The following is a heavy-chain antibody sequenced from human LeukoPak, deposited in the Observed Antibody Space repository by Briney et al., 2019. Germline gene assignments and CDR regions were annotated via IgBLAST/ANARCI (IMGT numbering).Heavy chain of an antibody. CDR2: IYHSGST. CDR1: GGSISSGGYS. J-gene: IGHJ5*02. CDR3: ARDYYGSGLTGGFDP. V-gene: IGHV4-30-2*01. Sequence: SETLSLTCAVSGGSISSGGYSWSWIRQPPGKGREWIGYIYHSGSTYYNPSLKSRVTISVDRSKNQFSLKLSSVTAADTAVYYCARDYYGSGLTGGFDPWGQGTLVTVSS. D-gene: IGHD3-10*01.